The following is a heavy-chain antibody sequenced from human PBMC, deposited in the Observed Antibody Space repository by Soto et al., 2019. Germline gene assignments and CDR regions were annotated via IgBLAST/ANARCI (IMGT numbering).Heavy chain of an antibody. V-gene: IGHV3-23*01. Sequence: PGGSLRLSCAASGFTFSSYAMSWVRQAPGKGLEWVSAISGSGGSTYYADSVKGRFTISRDNSKNTLYLQMNSLRAEDTAVYYCAKDFASTTVITRDYWGQGTLVTVSS. CDR1: GFTFSSYA. CDR3: AKDFASTTVITRDY. CDR2: ISGSGGST. J-gene: IGHJ4*02. D-gene: IGHD4-17*01.